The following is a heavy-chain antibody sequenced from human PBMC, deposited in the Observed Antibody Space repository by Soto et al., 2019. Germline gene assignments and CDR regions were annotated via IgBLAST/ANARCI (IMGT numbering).Heavy chain of an antibody. D-gene: IGHD3-10*01. CDR2: IIPIFGTA. J-gene: IGHJ6*02. Sequence: QVQLVQSGAEVKKPGSSVKVSCKASGGTFSSYAISWVRQAPGQGLEWMGGIIPIFGTANYAQKFQGRVTITADKSTSTAYMELSSLRSEDTAVYYCANLRLSGSGLRHYGMDVWGQGTTVTVSS. CDR3: ANLRLSGSGLRHYGMDV. V-gene: IGHV1-69*06. CDR1: GGTFSSYA.